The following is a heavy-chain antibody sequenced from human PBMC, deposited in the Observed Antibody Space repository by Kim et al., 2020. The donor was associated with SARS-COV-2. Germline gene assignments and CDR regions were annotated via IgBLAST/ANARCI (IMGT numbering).Heavy chain of an antibody. Sequence: YEGSVNVRLTISRDISNHTLYLQLSSLRADDTAIYYCAKDRGGSGWPVFDCWGQGTLVTVSS. D-gene: IGHD6-19*01. J-gene: IGHJ4*02. V-gene: IGHV3-23*01. CDR3: AKDRGGSGWPVFDC.